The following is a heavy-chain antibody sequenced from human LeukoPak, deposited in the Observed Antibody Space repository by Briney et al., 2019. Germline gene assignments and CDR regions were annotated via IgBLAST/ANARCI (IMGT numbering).Heavy chain of an antibody. D-gene: IGHD6-13*01. Sequence: GGSLRLSCAAAGLTFSSYAMSLVRQAPGKGLEWVSAISGSGGSTYYADSVKGRFTISRDNSKNTLYLQMNSLRAEDTAVYYCAKELGGIAAAAGWGQGTLVTVSS. CDR1: GLTFSSYA. J-gene: IGHJ4*02. V-gene: IGHV3-23*01. CDR2: ISGSGGST. CDR3: AKELGGIAAAAG.